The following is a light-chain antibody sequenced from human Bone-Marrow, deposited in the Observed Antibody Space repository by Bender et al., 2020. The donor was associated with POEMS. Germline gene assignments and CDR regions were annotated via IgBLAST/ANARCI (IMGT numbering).Light chain of an antibody. CDR3: VAWDASLNGWV. CDR2: DVS. CDR1: SSDVGAYNL. J-gene: IGLJ3*02. Sequence: QSALTQPASVSGSPGQSITISCTGASSDVGAYNLVSWYQQHPGKAPKLLIYDVSHWPSGVSNRFSGSKSGNTASLAITGLQSDDEAIYFCVAWDASLNGWVFGGGTKLTVL. V-gene: IGLV2-14*03.